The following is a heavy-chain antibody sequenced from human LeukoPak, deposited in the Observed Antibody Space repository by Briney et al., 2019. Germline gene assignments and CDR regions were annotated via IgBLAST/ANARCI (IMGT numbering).Heavy chain of an antibody. D-gene: IGHD5-12*01. Sequence: GGSLRLSCAASGFTFRDYYMNWVRQAPGKGLEWVSYISSSSSTIYYADSVKGRFTISRDNAKNSLYLQMNSLRAEDTAVYYCARDGVIVATIFEGNWFDPWGQGTLVTVSS. CDR1: GFTFRDYY. CDR3: ARDGVIVATIFEGNWFDP. J-gene: IGHJ5*02. V-gene: IGHV3-11*04. CDR2: ISSSSSTI.